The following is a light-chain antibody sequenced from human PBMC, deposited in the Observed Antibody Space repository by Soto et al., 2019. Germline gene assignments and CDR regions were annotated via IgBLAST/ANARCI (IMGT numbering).Light chain of an antibody. J-gene: IGLJ1*01. V-gene: IGLV1-51*02. CDR2: ENN. Sequence: QSVLTQPPSVSAAPGQKVTISCSGSSSNTGNNYVSWNQQLPGTAPKLLIYENNKRPSGIPDRFSGSKSGTSATLGITGLQTGDEADYYCGTWDSSLSAEVFGSGTKVTV. CDR3: GTWDSSLSAEV. CDR1: SSNTGNNY.